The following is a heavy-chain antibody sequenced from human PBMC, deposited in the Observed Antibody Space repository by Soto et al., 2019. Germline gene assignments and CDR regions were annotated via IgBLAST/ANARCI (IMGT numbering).Heavy chain of an antibody. CDR2: IWYDGSNK. CDR1: GFTFSSYG. D-gene: IGHD5-18*01. CDR3: AREKDTAMALYYYYGMDV. Sequence: QSGGSLRLSCAASGFTFSSYGMHWVRQAPGKGLEWVAVIWYDGSNKYYADSVKGRFTISRDNSKNTLYLQMNSLRAEDTAVYYCAREKDTAMALYYYYGMDVWGQGTTVTVSS. J-gene: IGHJ6*02. V-gene: IGHV3-33*01.